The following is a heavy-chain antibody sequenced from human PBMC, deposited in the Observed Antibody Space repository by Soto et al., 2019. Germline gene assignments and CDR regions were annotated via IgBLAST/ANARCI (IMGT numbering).Heavy chain of an antibody. CDR3: AREKALSFDY. CDR2: ISYDGSNK. J-gene: IGHJ4*02. Sequence: EQMLQSGGGLIQPGGSLRLSCAASGFTFRNFAMTWVRQAPGKGLEWVAVISYDGSNKYYADSVKGRFTISRDNSKNTLYLQMNSLRAEDTAVYYCAREKALSFDYWGQGTLVTVSS. V-gene: IGHV3-30-3*01. D-gene: IGHD3-16*02. CDR1: GFTFRNFA.